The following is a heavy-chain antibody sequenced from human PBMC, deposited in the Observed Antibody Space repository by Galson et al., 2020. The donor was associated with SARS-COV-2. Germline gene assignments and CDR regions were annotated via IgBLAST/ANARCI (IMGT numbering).Heavy chain of an antibody. D-gene: IGHD6-19*01. V-gene: IGHV4-34*01. Sequence: SETLSLTCAVYGGSFSGYYWSWIRQPPGKGLEWIGEINHSGSTNYNPSLKSRVTISVDTSKNQFSLKRSSVTAADTAVYYCARGEYSSGWYGIEDYFDCWGQGTLVAVSS. CDR3: ARGEYSSGWYGIEDYFDC. CDR2: INHSGST. CDR1: GGSFSGYY. J-gene: IGHJ4*02.